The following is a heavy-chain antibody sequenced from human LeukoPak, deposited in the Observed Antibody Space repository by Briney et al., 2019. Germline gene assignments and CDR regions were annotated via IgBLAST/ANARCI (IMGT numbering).Heavy chain of an antibody. V-gene: IGHV1-69*04. CDR3: ARDDDTACEIDY. CDR2: IVPVLDIS. J-gene: IGHJ4*02. Sequence: SVKVSCKASGGTFTSYAISWVRQAPGQGLEWMGRIVPVLDISHYAQKFQGRVTITADKSTSTAYMELSNLRSEDTAVYYCARDDDTACEIDYWGQGTLVTVSS. D-gene: IGHD5-18*01. CDR1: GGTFTSYA.